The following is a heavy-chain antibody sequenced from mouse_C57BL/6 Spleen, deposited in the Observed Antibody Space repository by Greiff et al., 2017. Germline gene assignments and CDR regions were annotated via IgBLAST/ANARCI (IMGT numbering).Heavy chain of an antibody. J-gene: IGHJ3*01. CDR2: IYPRSGNT. CDR3: ARSGITTEGFAY. Sequence: QVQLQQSGAELARPGASVKLSCKASGYTFTSYGISWVKQRTGQGLEWIGEIYPRSGNTYYNEKFKGKATLTADKSSSTAYMELRSLTSEDSAVYFCARSGITTEGFAYWGQGTLVTVSA. CDR1: GYTFTSYG. D-gene: IGHD2-4*01. V-gene: IGHV1-81*01.